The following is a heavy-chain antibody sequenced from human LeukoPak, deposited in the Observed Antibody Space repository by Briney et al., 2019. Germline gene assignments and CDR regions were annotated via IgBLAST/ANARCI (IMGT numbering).Heavy chain of an antibody. Sequence: ASVKVSCKASGFTFQSYGFTWVRQAPGQGLEWMGWIGAYNGQTNYAQKFQDRVTLTTDASTSTAYMELRGLRSDDTAVYFCARVRGYTSNPPLLNNWFDRWGEGTLVAVSS. J-gene: IGHJ5*02. CDR3: ARVRGYTSNPPLLNNWFDR. V-gene: IGHV1-18*01. D-gene: IGHD2-2*02. CDR2: IGAYNGQT. CDR1: GFTFQSYG.